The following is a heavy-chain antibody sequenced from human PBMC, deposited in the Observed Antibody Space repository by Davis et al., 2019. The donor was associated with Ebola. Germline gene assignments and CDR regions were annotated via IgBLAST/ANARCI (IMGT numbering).Heavy chain of an antibody. D-gene: IGHD4-17*01. Sequence: PGGSLRLSCAASGFTFSSYSMNWVRQAPGTGLEWVSYISSGGSTTHYADSVKGRFTISRDNAKNSLYLQMNSLRAEDTAFYYGARDVYGDSDSWGQGTLVTVSS. V-gene: IGHV3-48*04. CDR3: ARDVYGDSDS. CDR2: ISSGGSTT. CDR1: GFTFSSYS. J-gene: IGHJ4*02.